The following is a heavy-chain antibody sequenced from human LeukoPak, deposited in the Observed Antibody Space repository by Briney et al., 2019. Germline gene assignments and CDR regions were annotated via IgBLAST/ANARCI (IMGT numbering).Heavy chain of an antibody. CDR2: SNPNSGGT. D-gene: IGHD3-3*01. J-gene: IGHJ4*02. CDR1: GYTFTGYY. Sequence: ASVKVSCKASGYTFTGYYMHWVRQAPGQGLEWMGRSNPNSGGTNYAQKFQGRVTMTRDTSISTAYMELSRLRSDDTAVYYCAREVVWSGYYTYDCWGQGTLVTVSS. V-gene: IGHV1-2*06. CDR3: AREVVWSGYYTYDC.